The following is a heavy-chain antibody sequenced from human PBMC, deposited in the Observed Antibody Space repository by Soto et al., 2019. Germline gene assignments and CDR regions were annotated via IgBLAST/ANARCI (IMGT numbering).Heavy chain of an antibody. V-gene: IGHV3-23*01. D-gene: IGHD2-21*01. CDR2: ISGSGGST. Sequence: GGSLRLSCAASGFSFSSYGMSWVRQAPEKGLEWVSVISGSGGSTYYADSVKGRFTISRDNSKNTLYLQMNSLRAEDTAVYYCAEYIVVGANYGLDVWGQGTTVTVSS. CDR3: AEYIVVGANYGLDV. J-gene: IGHJ6*02. CDR1: GFSFSSYG.